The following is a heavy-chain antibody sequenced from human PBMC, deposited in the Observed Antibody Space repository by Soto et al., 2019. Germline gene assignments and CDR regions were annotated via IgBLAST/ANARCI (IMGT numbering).Heavy chain of an antibody. J-gene: IGHJ4*02. Sequence: EVQLVESGGGLVKRGGSLTLSCAASGFMFSSYRMNWVRQAPGKGLEWVSSINSGGTYRYYADSVQGRFTISRNNARNSFYLQMNSLGVEDTAVYYCARDLTTYGSPHFDYWGQGTLVTVPS. V-gene: IGHV3-21*06. CDR3: ARDLTTYGSPHFDY. CDR1: GFMFSSYR. D-gene: IGHD3-10*01. CDR2: INSGGTYR.